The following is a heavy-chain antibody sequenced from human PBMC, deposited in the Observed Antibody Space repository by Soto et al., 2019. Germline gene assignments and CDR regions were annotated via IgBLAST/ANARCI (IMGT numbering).Heavy chain of an antibody. CDR1: GGSFSGYY. Sequence: QVQLQQWGAGLLKPSETLSLTCAVYGGSFSGYYWSWIRQPPGKGLEWIGEINHSGSTNYNPSLKSRVTISVDTSKNQFSLKLSSVTAAYTAVYYCARGSVRRYCSGGSCYSGKFDYWGQGTLVTVSS. CDR3: ARGSVRRYCSGGSCYSGKFDY. V-gene: IGHV4-34*01. J-gene: IGHJ4*02. CDR2: INHSGST. D-gene: IGHD2-15*01.